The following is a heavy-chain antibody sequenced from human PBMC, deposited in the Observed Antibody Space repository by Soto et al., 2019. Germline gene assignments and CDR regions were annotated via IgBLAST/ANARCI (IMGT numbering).Heavy chain of an antibody. Sequence: GGSLRLSCAVSGFTVTRKYMTWVRQAPGKGLEWVSTIYSGGSTYYAASVKGRFTNSRDTSQNTLYLEMNSLRADDTAVYYCARDLFEYSNSGYMDVWGKGTAVTVSS. D-gene: IGHD4-4*01. J-gene: IGHJ6*03. CDR1: GFTVTRKY. CDR2: IYSGGST. CDR3: ARDLFEYSNSGYMDV. V-gene: IGHV3-66*01.